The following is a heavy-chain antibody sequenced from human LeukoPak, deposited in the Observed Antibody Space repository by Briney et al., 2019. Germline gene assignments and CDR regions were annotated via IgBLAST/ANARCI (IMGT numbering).Heavy chain of an antibody. D-gene: IGHD6-19*01. J-gene: IGHJ5*02. CDR3: ARQSYSSGPNH. CDR1: GYSFTSYW. Sequence: RGASLKISCKGSGYSFTSYWIGWVRQMPGKGLEWMGIIYPGDSDTRYSPSFQGQVTISADKSISTAYLQWSSPKASDTAMYYCARQSYSSGPNHWGQRTLVTVSS. V-gene: IGHV5-51*01. CDR2: IYPGDSDT.